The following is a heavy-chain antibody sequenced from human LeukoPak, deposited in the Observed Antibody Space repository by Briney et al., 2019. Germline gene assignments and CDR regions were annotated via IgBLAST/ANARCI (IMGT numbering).Heavy chain of an antibody. CDR1: GFTFSSYA. Sequence: GGSLRLSCAASGFTFSSYAMSWVRQAPGRGLEWVSAISGSGGSTYYADSVEGRFTISRDNSKNTLYLQMNSLRAEDTAVYYCANLKYSGYDQSYWGQGTLVTVSS. J-gene: IGHJ4*02. D-gene: IGHD5-12*01. CDR3: ANLKYSGYDQSY. CDR2: ISGSGGST. V-gene: IGHV3-23*01.